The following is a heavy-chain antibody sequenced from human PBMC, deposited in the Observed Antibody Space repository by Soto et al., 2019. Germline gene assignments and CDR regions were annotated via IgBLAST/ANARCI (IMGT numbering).Heavy chain of an antibody. CDR2: LTGSGGST. V-gene: IGHV3-23*01. Sequence: DVQLLESGGGLVQPGGSLRLSCAASGFTFSSYAMSWVRQAPGKGLAWVSSLTGSGGSTYYADSVKGRFTISRDNSRDTLYLQMNSRGAGDTAVYYCAGGGTSGNYAFDIWGQGTLVTVSS. J-gene: IGHJ3*02. CDR3: AGGGTSGNYAFDI. D-gene: IGHD2-8*01. CDR1: GFTFSSYA.